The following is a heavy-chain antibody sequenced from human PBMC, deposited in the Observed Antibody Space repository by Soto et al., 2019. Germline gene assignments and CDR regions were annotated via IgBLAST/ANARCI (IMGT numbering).Heavy chain of an antibody. V-gene: IGHV4-4*02. D-gene: IGHD3-10*01. J-gene: IGHJ5*02. CDR3: ARDYMVRGVMRWFDP. CDR2: IYHSGST. CDR1: GGSISSSNW. Sequence: SETLSLTCAVPGGSISSSNWWSWVRQPPGKGLEWIGEIYHSGSTNYNPSLKSRVTISVDKSKNQFSLKLSSVTAADTAVYYCARDYMVRGVMRWFDPWGQGTLVT.